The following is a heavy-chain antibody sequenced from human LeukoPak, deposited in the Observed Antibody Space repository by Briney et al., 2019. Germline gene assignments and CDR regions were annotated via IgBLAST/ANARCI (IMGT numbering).Heavy chain of an antibody. J-gene: IGHJ1*01. CDR2: IRSKANSYAT. CDR1: GFTFSGSA. D-gene: IGHD3-10*01. V-gene: IGHV3-73*01. Sequence: GGSLRLSCAASGFTFSGSAMHWVRQASGKGLEWVGRIRSKANSYATAYAASVKGRFTISRDDSKNTAYLQMNSLKTEDTALYYCAKDMDRTGWYFQHWGQGTLVTVSS. CDR3: AKDMDRTGWYFQH.